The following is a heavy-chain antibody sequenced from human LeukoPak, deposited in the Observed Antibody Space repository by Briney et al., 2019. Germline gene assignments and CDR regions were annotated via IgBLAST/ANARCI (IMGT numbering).Heavy chain of an antibody. J-gene: IGHJ4*02. D-gene: IGHD6-19*01. Sequence: GGSLRLSCAASGFTFSSYSMNWVRQAPGKGLEWISYISGSTITINDADSVRGRLTISRDNAKNSLYLQMNSLRAEDTAVYYCARGPGSSGWYFFLDYWGQGTLVTVSS. V-gene: IGHV3-48*01. CDR1: GFTFSSYS. CDR2: ISGSTITI. CDR3: ARGPGSSGWYFFLDY.